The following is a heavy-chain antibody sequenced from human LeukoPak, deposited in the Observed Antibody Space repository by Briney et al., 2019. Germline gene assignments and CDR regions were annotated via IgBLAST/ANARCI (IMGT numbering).Heavy chain of an antibody. CDR2: ISSSSSTI. D-gene: IGHD4-17*01. CDR3: ARDYGDYPLDY. V-gene: IGHV3-48*01. CDR1: GFTFSSYS. J-gene: IGHJ4*02. Sequence: PGGSLRLSCAASGFTFSSYSMNWVRQAPGKGLEWVSYISSSSSTIYYADSVKGRFTISRDNAKNSLYLQMNSLRAEDTAVYYCARDYGDYPLDYWGQGTLVTVSS.